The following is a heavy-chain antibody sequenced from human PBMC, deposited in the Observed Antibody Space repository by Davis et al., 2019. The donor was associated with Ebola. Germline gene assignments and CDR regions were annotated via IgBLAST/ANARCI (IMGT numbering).Heavy chain of an antibody. V-gene: IGHV3-53*01. Sequence: GESLKISCAASGFTFSSYWMSWARQAPGKGLEWLSMIHSVSGIFYADPVRGRFTISADTSKNTLYLQMNSLRVDDTAVYYCATRGPWGQGTLVTVSS. CDR2: IHSVSGI. CDR3: ATRGP. D-gene: IGHD3-10*01. CDR1: GFTFSSYW. J-gene: IGHJ5*02.